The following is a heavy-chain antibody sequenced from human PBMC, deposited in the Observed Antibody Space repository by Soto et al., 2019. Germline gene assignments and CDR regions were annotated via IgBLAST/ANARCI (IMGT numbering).Heavy chain of an antibody. CDR1: GGSISSFY. CDR3: ARGSSRCDY. CDR2: IYSGGRN. D-gene: IGHD6-13*01. V-gene: IGHV4-59*10. Sequence: SETLSLTCDVYGGSISSFYRSWIRQPAGKGVEWIGRIYSGGRNNYTPSLKSLVTMSVDTSKNHFSLSLSSVTAADTAMYYCARGSSRCDYWGQGTLVTVSS. J-gene: IGHJ4*02.